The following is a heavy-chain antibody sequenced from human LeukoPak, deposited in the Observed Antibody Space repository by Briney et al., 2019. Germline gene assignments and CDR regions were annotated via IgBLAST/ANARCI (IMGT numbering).Heavy chain of an antibody. CDR1: GYTFTSYY. CDR3: ALISRSGSRKYYYGMDV. J-gene: IGHJ6*04. V-gene: IGHV1-46*04. CDR2: INPSVGST. D-gene: IGHD3-3*01. Sequence: ASVKVSCKASGYTFTSYYMHWVRQAPGQGLEGMGIINPSVGSTSYAQKLQRRGTMTMATSTSTVYMELSSLSSEATAVYYCALISRSGSRKYYYGMDVWGNGTTVTVSS.